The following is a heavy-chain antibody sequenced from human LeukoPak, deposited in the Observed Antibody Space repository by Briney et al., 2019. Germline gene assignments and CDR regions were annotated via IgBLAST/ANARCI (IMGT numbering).Heavy chain of an antibody. CDR1: GFTFSNFA. D-gene: IGHD4-17*01. CDR3: GRDPNGDYIGAFDFQR. J-gene: IGHJ1*01. V-gene: IGHV3-23*01. CDR2: ITAGSSTK. Sequence: GGSLRLSCVASGFTFSNFAMVWVRQAPGKGLKWVSAITAGSSTKKYADSVKDRFTISRDNSKDTLYLQMTSLRDEDTAVYYCGRDPNGDYIGAFDFQRWGRGTLVTVSS.